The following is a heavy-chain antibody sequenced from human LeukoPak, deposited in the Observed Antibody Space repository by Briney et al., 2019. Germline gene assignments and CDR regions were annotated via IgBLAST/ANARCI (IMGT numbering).Heavy chain of an antibody. CDR2: INHSGDT. CDR1: GGSFSDYL. J-gene: IGHJ4*02. Sequence: SETLSLTCAVYGGSFSDYLWSWIRQFPAKGLEWIGEINHSGDTNYNPSLTSRVTISVDTSKNQFSLKLSSVTAADTAVYYCARGRQLNSWGQGSLVTVSS. D-gene: IGHD1-1*01. V-gene: IGHV4-34*01. CDR3: ARGRQLNS.